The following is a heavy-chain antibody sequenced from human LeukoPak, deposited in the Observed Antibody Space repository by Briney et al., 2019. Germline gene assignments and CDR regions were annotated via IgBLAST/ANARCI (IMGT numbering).Heavy chain of an antibody. D-gene: IGHD2-8*02. Sequence: GGSLRLSCAASGFTFRTYGMQWVRQAPGKGLEWVSAISGSGGSTYYADSVKGRFTISRDNSKNTLYLQMNSLRAEDTAVYYCAKQYAVVSPGGPGRPYYFDYWGQGTLVTVSS. CDR1: GFTFRTYG. CDR2: ISGSGGST. CDR3: AKQYAVVSPGGPGRPYYFDY. J-gene: IGHJ4*02. V-gene: IGHV3-23*01.